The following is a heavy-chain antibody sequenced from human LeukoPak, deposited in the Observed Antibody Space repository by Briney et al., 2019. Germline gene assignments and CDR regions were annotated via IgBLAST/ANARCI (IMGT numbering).Heavy chain of an antibody. CDR3: ARGALLWFGDRMEYYFDY. V-gene: IGHV4-39*07. J-gene: IGHJ4*02. Sequence: SETLSLTCTVSGGSISSSSSYWGWIRQPPGKGLEWIGSIYYSGNTNYNPSLKSRVTISVDTSKDQFSLKLSSMTAADTAVYYCARGALLWFGDRMEYYFDYWGQGTLLTVSS. D-gene: IGHD3-10*01. CDR2: IYYSGNT. CDR1: GGSISSSSSY.